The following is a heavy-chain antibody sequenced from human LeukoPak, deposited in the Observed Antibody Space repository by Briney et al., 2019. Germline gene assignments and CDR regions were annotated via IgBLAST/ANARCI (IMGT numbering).Heavy chain of an antibody. Sequence: GGSLRLSCAASGFTFNSFSMNWVRQAPGKGLEWVSSISSSSSYKYYADSVKGRFTVSRDNAKKSLYLQMNSLRAEDTAVYYCGRAVGGNVFDYWGQGTQVTVAS. V-gene: IGHV3-21*01. CDR3: GRAVGGNVFDY. D-gene: IGHD1-26*01. CDR1: GFTFNSFS. CDR2: ISSSSSYK. J-gene: IGHJ4*02.